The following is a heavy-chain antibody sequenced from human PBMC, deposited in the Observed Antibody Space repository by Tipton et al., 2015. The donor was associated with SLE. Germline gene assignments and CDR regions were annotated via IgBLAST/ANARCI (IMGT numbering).Heavy chain of an antibody. Sequence: GSLRLSCAASGFTFDGYSMHWVRQPPGKGLEWVSVIYSGGSTYYADSVKGRFTISRHNSKNTLYLQMNSLRAEDTAVYYCAREEPLQRWPHGAFDIWGQGTMVTVSS. CDR1: GFTFDGYS. CDR3: AREEPLQRWPHGAFDI. V-gene: IGHV3-53*04. D-gene: IGHD6-19*01. CDR2: IYSGGST. J-gene: IGHJ3*02.